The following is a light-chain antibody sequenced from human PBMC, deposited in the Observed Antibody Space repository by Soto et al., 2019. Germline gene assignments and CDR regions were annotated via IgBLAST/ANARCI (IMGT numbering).Light chain of an antibody. J-gene: IGKJ2*01. CDR2: GAS. V-gene: IGKV3-20*01. CDR1: QRITNNF. Sequence: EIVLTQSPVTLSLSPGERATLSCRASQRITNNFLAWFQQKAGLAPRLLIYGASTRASGVPDRFSGGGSGTDFVRTISRLEPEDFAVYYCQQYGRSPFTFGQGTKLQIK. CDR3: QQYGRSPFT.